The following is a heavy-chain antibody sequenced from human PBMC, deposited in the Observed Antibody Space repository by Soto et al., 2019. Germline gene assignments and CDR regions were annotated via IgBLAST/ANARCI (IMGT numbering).Heavy chain of an antibody. J-gene: IGHJ4*02. CDR3: ARGPYDYVWGSDPPHFDY. V-gene: IGHV3-11*01. CDR2: ISSSGSTI. CDR1: GFTFSDYY. Sequence: QVPLVESGGGLVKPGGSLRLSCAASGFTFSDYYMSWIRQAPGKGLEWVSYISSSGSTIYYADSVKGRFTISRDNAKNSLYLQRNSLRAEDTAVYYCARGPYDYVWGSDPPHFDYWGQGTLVTVSS. D-gene: IGHD3-16*02.